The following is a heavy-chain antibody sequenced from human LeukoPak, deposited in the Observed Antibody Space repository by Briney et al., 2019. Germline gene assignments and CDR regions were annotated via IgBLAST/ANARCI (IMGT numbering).Heavy chain of an antibody. CDR2: FDPENAEI. Sequence: ASVTVSCKLSGNTLRELPIQWVRQAGGKGREWRAGFDPENAEIVYAQKFQGRVTMTEDTSTNTAYMELTSLTSDDTALYYCATRGSDFWSGFDYWGQGTQVTVSS. CDR3: ATRGSDFWSGFDY. CDR1: GNTLRELP. J-gene: IGHJ4*02. V-gene: IGHV1-24*01. D-gene: IGHD3-3*01.